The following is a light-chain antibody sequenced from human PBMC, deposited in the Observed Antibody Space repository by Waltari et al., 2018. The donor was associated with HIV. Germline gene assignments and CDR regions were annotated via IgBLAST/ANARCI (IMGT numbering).Light chain of an antibody. CDR2: SDT. V-gene: IGLV1-44*01. CDR1: TSTIGTNS. Sequence: QSVLAQPPSASGTPGQRVTISCSGTTSTIGTNSVNWYQQLPGTAPKLLIFSDTRRPSGVPDRFSGSKSGTSASLAISGLQSEDEGDYYCAAWDDSLAEPYVLFGGGTRLTVL. CDR3: AAWDDSLAEPYVL. J-gene: IGLJ2*01.